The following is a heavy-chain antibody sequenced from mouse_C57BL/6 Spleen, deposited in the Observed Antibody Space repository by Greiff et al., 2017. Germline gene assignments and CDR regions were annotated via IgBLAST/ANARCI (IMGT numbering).Heavy chain of an antibody. Sequence: EVKLVESGGGLVKPGGSLKLSCAASGFTFSDYGMHWVCQAPEKGLEWVAYISSGSSTIYYEDTVKGRFTISRDNAKNTLFLQMTSLGSEDTAMYYCARGHFDYWGQGTTLTASS. CDR2: ISSGSSTI. J-gene: IGHJ2*01. CDR1: GFTFSDYG. CDR3: ARGHFDY. V-gene: IGHV5-17*01.